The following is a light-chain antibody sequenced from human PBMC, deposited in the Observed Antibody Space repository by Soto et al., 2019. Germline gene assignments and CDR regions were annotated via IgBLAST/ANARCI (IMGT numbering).Light chain of an antibody. CDR3: QSYDSSLSAPYV. CDR2: GNS. CDR1: SSNIGAGYD. J-gene: IGLJ1*01. V-gene: IGLV1-40*01. Sequence: QSVLTQPPSVSGAPGQRVTISCTGSSSNIGAGYDVHWYQQLPGTAPKLLIYGNSNRPSGVPDRFSGSKSGTSASLAITGLQAEDEADYHCQSYDSSLSAPYVFGTGTQLTVL.